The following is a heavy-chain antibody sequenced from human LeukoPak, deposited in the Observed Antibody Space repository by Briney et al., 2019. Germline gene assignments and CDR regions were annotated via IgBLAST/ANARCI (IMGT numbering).Heavy chain of an antibody. J-gene: IGHJ3*02. Sequence: GGSLRLSCAAPGFTFSSYGMHWVRQAPGKGLEWVAFIRYDGSNKYYADSVKGRFTISRDNSKNTLYLQMNSLRAEDTAVYYCAKVGPDIVVVPAAEGAFDIRGQGTMVTVSS. CDR2: IRYDGSNK. V-gene: IGHV3-30*02. D-gene: IGHD2-2*01. CDR3: AKVGPDIVVVPAAEGAFDI. CDR1: GFTFSSYG.